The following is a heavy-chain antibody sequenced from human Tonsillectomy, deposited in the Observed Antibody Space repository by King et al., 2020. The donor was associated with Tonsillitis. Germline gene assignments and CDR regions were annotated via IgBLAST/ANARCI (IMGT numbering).Heavy chain of an antibody. Sequence: MTWVRQAPGKGLEWVANIKQDGSEKYYVDSVKGRFTISRDNAKNSLYLQINSLRAEDTAVYYCARDRGAFDIWGQGTMVTVSS. J-gene: IGHJ3*02. CDR2: IKQDGSEK. D-gene: IGHD3-10*01. V-gene: IGHV3-7*03. CDR3: ARDRGAFDI.